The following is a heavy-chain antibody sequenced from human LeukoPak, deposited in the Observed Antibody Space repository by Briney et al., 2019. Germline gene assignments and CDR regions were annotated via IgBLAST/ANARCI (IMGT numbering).Heavy chain of an antibody. CDR2: IYYSGST. CDR1: GGSISSYY. V-gene: IGHV4-59*08. J-gene: IGHJ4*02. Sequence: SETLSLTCTVSGGSISSYYWSWIRQPPGRGLEWIGYIYYSGSTNYNPSLKSRVTISVDTSKNQFSLKLSSVTAADTVVYYCARHHDSGYYYFDDWGQGTLVTVSS. CDR3: ARHHDSGYYYFDD. D-gene: IGHD3-22*01.